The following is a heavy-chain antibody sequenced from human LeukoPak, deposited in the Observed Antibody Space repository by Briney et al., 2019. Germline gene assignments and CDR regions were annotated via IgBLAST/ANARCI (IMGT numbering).Heavy chain of an antibody. Sequence: GGSLRLSSAASGFTFSNAWMSWVRQAPGKGLEGVGRIKSKTDGGTTDYAAPVKGRFTISRDDSKNTLYLQMNSLKTEDTAVYYCTTDLKVGATKDAFDIWGQGPMVTVSS. CDR3: TTDLKVGATKDAFDI. CDR1: GFTFSNAW. D-gene: IGHD1-26*01. V-gene: IGHV3-15*01. CDR2: IKSKTDGGTT. J-gene: IGHJ3*02.